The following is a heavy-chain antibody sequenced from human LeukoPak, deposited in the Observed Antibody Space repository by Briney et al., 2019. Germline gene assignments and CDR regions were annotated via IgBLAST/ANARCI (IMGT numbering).Heavy chain of an antibody. D-gene: IGHD1-26*01. CDR3: TRESGAFSPFGF. CDR2: VHLNGAT. CDR1: GGSITTTNW. J-gene: IGHJ4*02. Sequence: SETLSLTCALAGGSITTTNWWSWVRQPPGKGLEWIGEVHLNGATNYNPSLESRFSMSIDKSNNHLSLEVTSVTAADTAMYYCTRESGAFSPFGFWAQGTLVSVSS. V-gene: IGHV4-4*02.